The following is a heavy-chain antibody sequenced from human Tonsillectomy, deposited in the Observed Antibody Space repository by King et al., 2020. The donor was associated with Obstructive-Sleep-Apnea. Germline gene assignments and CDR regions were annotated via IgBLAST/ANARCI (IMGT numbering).Heavy chain of an antibody. Sequence: VQLQESGPGLVKPSETLSLTCTVSGGSISSSSYYWGWIRQPPGKGLEWIGSIYYSGSTYYNPSLKSRVTISVDTSKNQFSLKLSSVTAADTAVYYCAREGYYGSGSRVLAFDPWGQGTLVTVSS. CDR3: AREGYYGSGSRVLAFDP. CDR2: IYYSGST. D-gene: IGHD3-10*01. CDR1: GGSISSSSYY. J-gene: IGHJ5*02. V-gene: IGHV4-39*07.